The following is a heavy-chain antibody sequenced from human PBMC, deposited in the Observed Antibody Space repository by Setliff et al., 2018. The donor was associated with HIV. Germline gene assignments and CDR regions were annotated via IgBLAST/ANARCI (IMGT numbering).Heavy chain of an antibody. J-gene: IGHJ4*02. V-gene: IGHV4-39*07. CDR1: GDSISSGSYY. CDR2: IYYSGST. Sequence: SETLSLTCTVSGDSISSGSYYWGWIRQPPGKGLEWIANIYYSGSTFYNPSLKSRVTMSVDTSKNQFSLKLNSVTAADTAVYFCARAPGYSYSFYFDSWGQGTLVTVSS. D-gene: IGHD5-18*01. CDR3: ARAPGYSYSFYFDS.